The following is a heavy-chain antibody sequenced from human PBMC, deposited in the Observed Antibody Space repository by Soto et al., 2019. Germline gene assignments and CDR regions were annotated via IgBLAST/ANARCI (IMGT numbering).Heavy chain of an antibody. Sequence: SEPMSLTCTVSGGSIRSRDYYWRWISQPPGKGLEWIGYIYYSGSTYYNPSLKSRVTISVDTSKNQFSLKLSSVTAADTAVYYCARDFFSRASSGYPDVLVQGTTVTGSS. CDR1: GGSIRSRDYY. V-gene: IGHV4-30-4*01. D-gene: IGHD3-22*01. CDR3: ARDFFSRASSGYPDV. CDR2: IYYSGST. J-gene: IGHJ6*02.